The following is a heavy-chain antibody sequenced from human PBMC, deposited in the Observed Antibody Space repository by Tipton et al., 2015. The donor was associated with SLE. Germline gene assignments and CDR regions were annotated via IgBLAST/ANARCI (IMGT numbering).Heavy chain of an antibody. J-gene: IGHJ4*02. V-gene: IGHV4-38-2*02. D-gene: IGHD3-16*01. CDR1: SYSISSGYY. CDR2: IYHSGGIYYSGNT. Sequence: TLSLTCTVSSYSISSGYYWGWIRQPPGKGLEWIGSIYHSGGIYYSGNTYYNPSLESRVTISVDTSKNQFSLKLSSVTAADTAVYYCARRIGDRFDYWGQGTLVTVSS. CDR3: ARRIGDRFDY.